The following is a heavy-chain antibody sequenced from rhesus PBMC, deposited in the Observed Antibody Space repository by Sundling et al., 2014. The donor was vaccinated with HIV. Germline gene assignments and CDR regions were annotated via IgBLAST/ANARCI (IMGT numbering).Heavy chain of an antibody. CDR1: GGSISSYY. Sequence: QVQLQESGPGLVKPSETLSLTCAASGGSISSYYWSWIRQPPGKGLEWIGHIHVNDGTTRYNPSLSSRVSISTDTSKNQFSLKLTSVTAADTAVYYCARSNPLYLDFDVWGPGLLVTVSS. CDR3: ARSNPLYLDFDV. J-gene: IGHJ5-1*01. CDR2: IHVNDGTT. D-gene: IGHD3-3*01. V-gene: IGHV4-147*01.